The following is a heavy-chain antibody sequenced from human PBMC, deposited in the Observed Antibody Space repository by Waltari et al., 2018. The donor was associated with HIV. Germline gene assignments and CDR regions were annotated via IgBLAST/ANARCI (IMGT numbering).Heavy chain of an antibody. D-gene: IGHD3-10*01. Sequence: VHLQQWGTSLLQPPQTLFPTSAAYDESFGGVPGAWPSASPGGTLVWIGEIKHTGNTNYNPALDRRVAISVDVSKNQFSLTVTSVTAADTATYFCARDKVLLLFGESRGLGDFDAWGQGTAVVVSS. CDR2: IKHTGNT. CDR1: DESFGGVP. J-gene: IGHJ3*01. CDR3: ARDKVLLLFGESRGLGDFDA. V-gene: IGHV4-34*02.